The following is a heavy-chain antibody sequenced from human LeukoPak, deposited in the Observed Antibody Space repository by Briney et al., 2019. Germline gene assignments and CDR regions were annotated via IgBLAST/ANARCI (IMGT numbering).Heavy chain of an antibody. V-gene: IGHV3-21*01. CDR2: ITSSGSYI. D-gene: IGHD6-13*01. CDR3: ARGAYSSSWNCEH. CDR1: GFTFSSYT. J-gene: IGHJ1*01. Sequence: GRSLRLSCAASGFTFSSYTMNWVRQAPGKGLEWVSSITSSGSYIYYADSVKGRFTISRDNAKNSLYLQMNSLRVEDTAVYYCARGAYSSSWNCEHWGQGTLVTVSS.